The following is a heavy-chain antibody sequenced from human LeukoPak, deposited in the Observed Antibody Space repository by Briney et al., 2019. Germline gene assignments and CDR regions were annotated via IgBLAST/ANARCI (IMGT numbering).Heavy chain of an antibody. V-gene: IGHV3-30*03. Sequence: GGSLRLSCAASGFTFSSYGMHWVRQAPGKGLEWVAVISYDGSNKYYADSVKGRFTISRDNAKNSLYLQMNSLRAEDTAVYYCARLGLIVVGDAFDIWGQGTMVTVSS. CDR2: ISYDGSNK. CDR3: ARLGLIVVGDAFDI. CDR1: GFTFSSYG. D-gene: IGHD3-22*01. J-gene: IGHJ3*02.